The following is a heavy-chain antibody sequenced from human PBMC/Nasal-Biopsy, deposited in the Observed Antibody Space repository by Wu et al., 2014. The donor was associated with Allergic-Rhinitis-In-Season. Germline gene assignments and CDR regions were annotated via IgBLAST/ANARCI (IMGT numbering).Heavy chain of an antibody. CDR1: GLSFSIYA. D-gene: IGHD1-26*01. CDR2: ISGSGGST. Sequence: LRLSCAASGLSFSIYAMSWVRQAPGKGLEWVSEISGSGGSTYYADSVKGRFTISRDNAKNSLYLQMNSLRDEDTAVYYCARDKDKVGCTDYWGQGTLVTVSS. J-gene: IGHJ4*02. CDR3: ARDKDKVGCTDY. V-gene: IGHV3-23*01.